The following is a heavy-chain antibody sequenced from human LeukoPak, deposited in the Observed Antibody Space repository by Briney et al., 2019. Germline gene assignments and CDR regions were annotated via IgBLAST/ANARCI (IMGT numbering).Heavy chain of an antibody. J-gene: IGHJ6*02. CDR1: GGSISSYY. V-gene: IGHV4-59*08. CDR2: IYYSGST. CDR3: ARLRWFGSHMPYYYYYGMDV. Sequence: SETLSLTCTVSGGSISSYYWSWIRQPPGKGLEWIGYIYYSGSTNYNPSLKSRVTISVDTSKNQFSLKLSSVTAADTAVYYCARLRWFGSHMPYYYYYGMDVWGQGTTVTVSS. D-gene: IGHD3-10*01.